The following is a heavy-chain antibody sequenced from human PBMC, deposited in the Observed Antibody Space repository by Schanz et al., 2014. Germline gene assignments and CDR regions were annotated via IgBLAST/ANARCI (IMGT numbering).Heavy chain of an antibody. Sequence: QAQLVDSGGGLVKPGGSLRLSCTASGFPFSDYFMAWIRQPPGRGLEWVSYIGNAGVTIYYADSMKGRFTVSRDNAENALYLQRNSLRAEDTGLYFCARGGSGSHYRLDYWGQGTLVTVSS. V-gene: IGHV3-11*04. CDR1: GFPFSDYF. D-gene: IGHD1-26*01. CDR2: IGNAGVTI. CDR3: ARGGSGSHYRLDY. J-gene: IGHJ4*02.